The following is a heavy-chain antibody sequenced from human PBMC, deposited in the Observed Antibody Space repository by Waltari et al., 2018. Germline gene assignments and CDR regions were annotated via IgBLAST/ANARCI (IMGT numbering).Heavy chain of an antibody. V-gene: IGHV4-39*01. CDR3: ARSLHIFRAAAGMFDY. J-gene: IGHJ4*02. CDR2: VDYSGST. Sequence: QLQLQESGPGLLKPSGTLSLTCTVSDDSISSGDYYWGWIRQSPGKGPEWIGSVDYSGSTSYKTSLKVRVTISVDTSKKQFSLKLSSVTAADTAVYYCARSLHIFRAAAGMFDYWGQGTLVTVSS. CDR1: DDSISSGDYY. D-gene: IGHD6-13*01.